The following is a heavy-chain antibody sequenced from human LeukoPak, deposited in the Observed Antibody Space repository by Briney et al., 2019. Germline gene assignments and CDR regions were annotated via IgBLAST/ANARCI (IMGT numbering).Heavy chain of an antibody. V-gene: IGHV1-69*01. CDR1: GGTFSSYA. CDR2: IIPIFGTA. CDR3: AREGLFCSSTSCPAMAFDI. Sequence: GSSVKVSCKASGGTFSSYAISWVRQAPGQGLEWMGGIIPIFGTANYAQKFQGRVTITADESTSTAYMELSSLRSEDTAVYYCAREGLFCSSTSCPAMAFDIWGQGTMVTVSS. D-gene: IGHD2-2*01. J-gene: IGHJ3*02.